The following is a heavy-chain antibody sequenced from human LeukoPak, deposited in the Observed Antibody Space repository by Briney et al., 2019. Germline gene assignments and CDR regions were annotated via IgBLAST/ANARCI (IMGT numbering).Heavy chain of an antibody. CDR1: GGSFSGYY. V-gene: IGHV4-34*01. J-gene: IGHJ4*02. D-gene: IGHD3-10*01. Sequence: SETLSLTCTVYGGSFSGYYWSWIRQPPGKGLEWIGEINHSGSTNYNPSPKSRVTISVDTSNNQFSLKLSSVTAADTAVYYCARLYGSGSYYNYWGQGTLVTVSS. CDR3: ARLYGSGSYYNY. CDR2: INHSGST.